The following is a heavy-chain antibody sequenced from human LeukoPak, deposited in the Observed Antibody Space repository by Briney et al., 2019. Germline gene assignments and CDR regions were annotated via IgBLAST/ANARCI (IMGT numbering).Heavy chain of an antibody. CDR3: AIAVAGTTLDY. CDR2: IYYSGSP. V-gene: IGHV4-59*08. D-gene: IGHD6-19*01. Sequence: PSETLSLTCTASGGSISSYYWSWIRQPPGKGLEWIGYIYYSGSPNYKPSLKSRMTISLDTSKNQFSLKLSSVTAADTAVYYCAIAVAGTTLDYWGQGTLVTVSS. J-gene: IGHJ4*02. CDR1: GGSISSYY.